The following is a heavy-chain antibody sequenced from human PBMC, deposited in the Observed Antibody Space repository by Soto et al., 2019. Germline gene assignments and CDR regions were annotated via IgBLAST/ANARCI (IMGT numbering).Heavy chain of an antibody. J-gene: IGHJ6*02. Sequence: QVQLVQSGAEVKKPGSSVKVSCTASGGTFSSYAISWVRQAPGQGLEWMGGIIPIFGTANYAQKFQGRVTITADESTSTAYMELSSLRSEDTAVYYCARDSGSYYNTGDYYYGMDVWGQGTTVTVSS. V-gene: IGHV1-69*01. CDR1: GGTFSSYA. D-gene: IGHD3-10*01. CDR2: IIPIFGTA. CDR3: ARDSGSYYNTGDYYYGMDV.